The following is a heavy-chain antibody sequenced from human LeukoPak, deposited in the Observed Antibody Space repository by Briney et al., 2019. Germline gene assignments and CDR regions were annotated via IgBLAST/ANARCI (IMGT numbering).Heavy chain of an antibody. CDR2: IYYSGST. CDR1: GGSISSYY. CDR3: ARAHSIASYYYGVDV. D-gene: IGHD6-13*01. V-gene: IGHV4-59*12. Sequence: SETLSLTCTVSGGSISSYYWSWIRQPPGKGLEWIGYIYYSGSTYYNPSLQSRVTISVDTSQNQFSLTLSSVTAADTAVYYCARAHSIASYYYGVDVWDQGTTVTVSS. J-gene: IGHJ6*02.